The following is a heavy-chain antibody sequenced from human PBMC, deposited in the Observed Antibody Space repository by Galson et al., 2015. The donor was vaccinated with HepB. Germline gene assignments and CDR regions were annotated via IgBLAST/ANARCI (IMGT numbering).Heavy chain of an antibody. D-gene: IGHD3-22*01. CDR3: ASAAQAPLYDSSGYYYYYYYYMDV. Sequence: SLRLSCAASGFTFSSYWMHWVRQAPGKGLVWVSRINSDGSSTSYADSVKGRFTISRDNAKNTLYLQMNSLRAEDTAVYYCASAAQAPLYDSSGYYYYYYYYMDVWGKGTTVTVSS. CDR2: INSDGSST. J-gene: IGHJ6*03. CDR1: GFTFSSYW. V-gene: IGHV3-74*01.